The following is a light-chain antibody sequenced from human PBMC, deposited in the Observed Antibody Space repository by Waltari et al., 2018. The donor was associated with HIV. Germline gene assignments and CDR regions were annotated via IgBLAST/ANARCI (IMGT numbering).Light chain of an antibody. V-gene: IGKV2-28*01. CDR1: QTLLHKNGKNY. CDR3: MQALHTPIT. J-gene: IGKJ5*01. CDR2: MSS. Sequence: DVLLTQSPASLAATPGESAAISCKSNQTLLHKNGKNYLDWYVKKSGQTPQLLMYMSSNLAAGVPVRFSGSGSGTDFTLKMSRVEAEDVGLYYCMQALHTPITFGQGTRLEI.